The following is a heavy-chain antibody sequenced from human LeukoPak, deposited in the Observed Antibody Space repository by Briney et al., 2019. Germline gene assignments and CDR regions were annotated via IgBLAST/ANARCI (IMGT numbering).Heavy chain of an antibody. CDR2: ISGNGVGT. CDR1: GFTFSSYA. CDR3: AKRNGGNSGAFDY. J-gene: IGHJ4*02. V-gene: IGHV3-23*01. D-gene: IGHD4-23*01. Sequence: GGSLRLSCAASGFTFSSYAMSWVRQAPGKGLEWVSLISGNGVGTYYADSVKGRFTISRDNSKNTVYPQMNSLRAEDAAVYYCAKRNGGNSGAFDYWGQGTLVTVSS.